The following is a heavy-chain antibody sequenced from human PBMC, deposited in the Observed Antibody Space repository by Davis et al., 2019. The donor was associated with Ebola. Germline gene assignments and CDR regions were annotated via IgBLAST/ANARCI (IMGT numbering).Heavy chain of an antibody. CDR3: AREGDEYFDY. D-gene: IGHD3-16*01. CDR1: GGSISSCY. V-gene: IGHV4-4*07. CDR2: IYTSGST. Sequence: PSETLSLTCTVSGGSISSCYWSWIRQPAGKGLEWIGRIYTSGSTNYNPFLKSRVTISVDTSKNQFSLKLSSVTAADTAVYYCAREGDEYFDYWGQGTLVTVSS. J-gene: IGHJ4*02.